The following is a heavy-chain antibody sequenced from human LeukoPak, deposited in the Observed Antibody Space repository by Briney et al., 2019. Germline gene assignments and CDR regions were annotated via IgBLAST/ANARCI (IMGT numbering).Heavy chain of an antibody. CDR2: IYYSGST. J-gene: IGHJ4*02. D-gene: IGHD6-13*01. Sequence: SETLSLTCTVSGGSISSYYWSWIRQPPGKGLEWIGYIYYSGSTNYNPSLKSRVTISVDTSKNQFSLKLSSVTAADTAVYYCARRIAAAGPPAFDYWGQGTLVTVSS. CDR1: GGSISSYY. CDR3: ARRIAAAGPPAFDY. V-gene: IGHV4-59*08.